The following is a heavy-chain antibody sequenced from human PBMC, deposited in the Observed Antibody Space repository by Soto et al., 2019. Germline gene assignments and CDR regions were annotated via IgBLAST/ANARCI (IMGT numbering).Heavy chain of an antibody. CDR2: IYHSGYT. CDR1: GGSISSGGYA. Sequence: QMRLQESGSGLVKPSQTLSLTCAVSGGSISSGGYAWNWIRQPPGKGLEWIGYIYHSGYTSYNPSIKNRVTISVDKSTNQFSLTLSFVTAADTAVYYCARDSLTGNYFDPWGQGTLVTVSS. J-gene: IGHJ5*02. V-gene: IGHV4-30-2*01. CDR3: ARDSLTGNYFDP. D-gene: IGHD1-7*01.